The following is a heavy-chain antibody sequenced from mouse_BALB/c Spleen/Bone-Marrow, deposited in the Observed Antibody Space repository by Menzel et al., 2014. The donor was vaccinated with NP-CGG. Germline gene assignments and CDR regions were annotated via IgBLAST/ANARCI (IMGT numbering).Heavy chain of an antibody. V-gene: IGHV1-69*02. CDR3: ARRGYGYGFAY. Sequence: QVQLQQSGAELVKPGAPVKLSCKASGYTFTSYWMSWVKQRPGRGLEWIGRIDPSDSETHYHQKFKDKATLTVDKPTGTAYIQLSSLTSEDSAVYYGARRGYGYGFAYWGQGTLVTVSA. CDR1: GYTFTSYW. D-gene: IGHD1-2*01. J-gene: IGHJ3*01. CDR2: IDPSDSET.